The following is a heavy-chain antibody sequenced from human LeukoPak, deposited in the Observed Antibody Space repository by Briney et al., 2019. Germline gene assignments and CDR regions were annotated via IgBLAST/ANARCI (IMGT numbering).Heavy chain of an antibody. CDR2: INPSGGST. J-gene: IGHJ6*03. V-gene: IGHV1-46*01. D-gene: IGHD3-10*01. CDR1: GYTFTSYY. CDR3: ARAPSSMVRGVMNYYYYYYMDV. Sequence: ASVTVSFKASGYTFTSYYMHWVRQAPGQGLAWMGIINPSGGSTSYAQKFQGRVTMTRDTSTSTVYMELSSLRSEDTAVYYCARAPSSMVRGVMNYYYYYYMDVWGKGTTVTVSS.